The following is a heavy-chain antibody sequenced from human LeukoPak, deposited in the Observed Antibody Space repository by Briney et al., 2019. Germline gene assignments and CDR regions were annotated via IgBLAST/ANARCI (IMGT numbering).Heavy chain of an antibody. CDR3: ARDQTYCSSTSCYLDV. D-gene: IGHD2-2*01. CDR1: GFTFSSYA. J-gene: IGHJ6*02. CDR2: ISYDGSNK. Sequence: GRSLRLSCAASGFTFSSYAMHWVRQAPGKGLEWVAVISYDGSNKYYADSVKGRFTISRDDSKNTLYLQMNSLRAEDTAVYYCARDQTYCSSTSCYLDVWGQGTTVTVSS. V-gene: IGHV3-30-3*01.